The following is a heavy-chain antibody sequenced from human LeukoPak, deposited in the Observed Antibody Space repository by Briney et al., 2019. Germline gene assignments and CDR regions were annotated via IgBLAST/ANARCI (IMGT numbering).Heavy chain of an antibody. J-gene: IGHJ4*02. D-gene: IGHD5-18*01. CDR2: ISSSGSTI. CDR3: ARMESHSLGY. Sequence: GGSLRLSCAASGFTFSSYEMNWVRQAPGKGLEWVSYISSSGSTIYYADSVKGRFTISRDNAKNSLYLQMSSLRAEDTAAYYCARMESHSLGYWGQGTLVTVSS. CDR1: GFTFSSYE. V-gene: IGHV3-48*03.